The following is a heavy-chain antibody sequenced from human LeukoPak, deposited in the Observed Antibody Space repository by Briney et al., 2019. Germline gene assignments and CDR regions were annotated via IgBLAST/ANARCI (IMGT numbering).Heavy chain of an antibody. Sequence: GGSLRLSCVASGFTFSDYVIHWVRQAPGKGLEWVAVISFDLNSKYYSDSVKGRFTISRDNSKNTLYLQMNSLRAEDTAVYYCARQNDYWGQGTLVTVSS. CDR1: GFTFSDYV. J-gene: IGHJ4*02. CDR2: ISFDLNSK. V-gene: IGHV3-30*14. CDR3: ARQNDY.